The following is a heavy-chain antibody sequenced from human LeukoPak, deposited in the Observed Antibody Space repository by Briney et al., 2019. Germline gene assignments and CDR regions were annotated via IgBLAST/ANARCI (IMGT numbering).Heavy chain of an antibody. D-gene: IGHD4-17*01. CDR1: GGSISSGGYY. V-gene: IGHV4-31*03. CDR3: ARDRYGLYYYYGTDV. J-gene: IGHJ6*02. Sequence: PSETLSLTCTVSGGSISSGGYYWSWIRQHPGKGLEWIGYIYYSGSTYYNPSLKSRVTISVDTSKNQFSLKLSSVTAADTAVYYCARDRYGLYYYYGTDVWGQGTTVTVSS. CDR2: IYYSGST.